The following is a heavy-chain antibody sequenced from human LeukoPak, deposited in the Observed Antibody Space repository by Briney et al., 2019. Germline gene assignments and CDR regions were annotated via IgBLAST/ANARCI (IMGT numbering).Heavy chain of an antibody. CDR2: MNPNSGNT. CDR3: ARGKDSSWYRGSFGFDY. Sequence: ASVKVSCKASGYTFTGYYMHWVRQAPGQGLEWMGWMNPNSGNTGYAQKFQGRVTMTRNTSISTAYMELSSLRSEDTAVYYCARGKDSSWYRGSFGFDYWGQGTLVTVSS. V-gene: IGHV1-8*02. CDR1: GYTFTGYY. J-gene: IGHJ4*02. D-gene: IGHD6-13*01.